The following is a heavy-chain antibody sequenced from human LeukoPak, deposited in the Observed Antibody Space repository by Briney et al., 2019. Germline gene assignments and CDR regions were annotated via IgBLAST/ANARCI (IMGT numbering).Heavy chain of an antibody. D-gene: IGHD3-3*01. CDR2: IKQDGSQE. Sequence: GGSLRLSCAASGFTFSSYAMSWVRQAPGKGLEWVAHIKQDGSQEYYVDSVRGRFTISRDNAKNSLNPQMNYLRSDDTAVYYCARGVPYPSWSGPHYSDDWGQGILVTVSS. V-gene: IGHV3-7*01. CDR1: GFTFSSYA. CDR3: ARGVPYPSWSGPHYSDD. J-gene: IGHJ4*02.